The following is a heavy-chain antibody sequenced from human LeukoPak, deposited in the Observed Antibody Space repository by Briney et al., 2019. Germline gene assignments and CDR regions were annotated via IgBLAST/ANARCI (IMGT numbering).Heavy chain of an antibody. CDR1: GGSISSYY. Sequence: SETLSLTCTVSGGSISSYYWSWIRQSPGKGLEWIGYIYYDGSTNCNPSLRGRVTISVDTPKNQFSLKLSSVTAAETAVYYCAREGRYRYGYNEYHLYMDIWGKGTTVTVSS. D-gene: IGHD5-18*01. J-gene: IGHJ6*03. CDR2: IYYDGST. CDR3: AREGRYRYGYNEYHLYMDI. V-gene: IGHV4-59*12.